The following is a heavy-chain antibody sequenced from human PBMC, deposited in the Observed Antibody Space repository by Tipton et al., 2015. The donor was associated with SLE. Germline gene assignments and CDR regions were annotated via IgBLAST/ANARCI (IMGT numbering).Heavy chain of an antibody. CDR2: IHYSGTV. V-gene: IGHV4-61*08. Sequence: TLSLTCSVSGDSISSGGYYWTWIRQQPGKDLEWIGYIHYSGTVNYSPFLKSRVTISVDTSKNQFALKVTSVTAADTAVYYCGRLGGGYSTEYWGQGAPVTVSS. CDR1: GDSISSGGYY. CDR3: GRLGGGYSTEY. D-gene: IGHD1-26*01. J-gene: IGHJ4*02.